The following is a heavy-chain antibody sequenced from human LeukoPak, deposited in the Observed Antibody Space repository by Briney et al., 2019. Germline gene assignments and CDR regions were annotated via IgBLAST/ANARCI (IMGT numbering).Heavy chain of an antibody. D-gene: IGHD3-22*01. CDR1: GGSISSYY. V-gene: IGHV4-59*08. CDR3: ARQMRDSSGYYQPNDY. CDR2: IYYSGST. J-gene: IGHJ4*02. Sequence: SETLSLTCTVSGGSISSYYWSWIRQPPGKGLEWIGYIYYSGSTNYNPSLKSRVTISVDTSKNQFSLKLSPVTAADTAVYYCARQMRDSSGYYQPNDYWGQGTLVTVSS.